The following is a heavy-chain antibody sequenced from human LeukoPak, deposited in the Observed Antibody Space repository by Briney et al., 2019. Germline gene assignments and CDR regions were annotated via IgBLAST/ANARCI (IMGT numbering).Heavy chain of an antibody. CDR1: GFTFSSYS. J-gene: IGHJ4*02. CDR3: ARAGSYSSSWPY. D-gene: IGHD6-13*01. Sequence: GGSLRLSCAASGFTFSSYSMNWVRQAPGKGLEWVSSISSSSSYIYYADSVKGRFTISRDNAENTLYLQMNSLRAEDTAVYYCARAGSYSSSWPYWGQGTLVTVSS. V-gene: IGHV3-21*01. CDR2: ISSSSSYI.